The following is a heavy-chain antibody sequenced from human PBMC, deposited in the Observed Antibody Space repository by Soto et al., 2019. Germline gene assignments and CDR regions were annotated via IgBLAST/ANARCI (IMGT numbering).Heavy chain of an antibody. CDR3: ARMASFGSLNGFDP. CDR2: MNPGSGDT. J-gene: IGHJ5*02. CDR1: GYTFTNND. V-gene: IGHV1-8*01. Sequence: QVKLVQSGAEVKKPGASVKVSCKASGYTFTNNDVTWVRQATGQGLEWMGWMNPGSGDTGYAQQFQGRVTMTRNISIATAYMELSSLRSEDTAIYYCARMASFGSLNGFDPWGQGTLVTVSS. D-gene: IGHD5-18*01.